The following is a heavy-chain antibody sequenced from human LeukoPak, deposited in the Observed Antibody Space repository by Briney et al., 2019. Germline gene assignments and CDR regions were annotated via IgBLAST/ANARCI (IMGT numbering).Heavy chain of an antibody. CDR3: ARGYGDYGFHYYYYGMDV. CDR2: IYYSGST. CDR1: GGSISSGDYY. V-gene: IGHV4-30-4*01. J-gene: IGHJ6*02. D-gene: IGHD4-17*01. Sequence: SQTLSLTCTVSGGSISSGDYYWSWIRQPPGKGLEWIVYIYYSGSTYYNPSLKSRVTISVDTSKNQFSLKLSSVTAADTAVYYCARGYGDYGFHYYYYGMDVWGQGTTVTVSS.